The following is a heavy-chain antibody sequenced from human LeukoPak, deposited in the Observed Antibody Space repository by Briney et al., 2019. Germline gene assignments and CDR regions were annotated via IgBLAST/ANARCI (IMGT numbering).Heavy chain of an antibody. V-gene: IGHV4-34*01. D-gene: IGHD6-19*01. J-gene: IGHJ4*02. CDR2: INHSGST. CDR3: ARSSDSSGYYGGGIIDY. Sequence: SETLCLTCAVYGGSFSGYYWSWIRQPPGKALEWIGEINHSGSTNYNPSLKSRVTISVDTSKNQFSLQLNSVTAADAAVYYCARSSDSSGYYGGGIIDYWGQGTLVPVSS. CDR1: GGSFSGYY.